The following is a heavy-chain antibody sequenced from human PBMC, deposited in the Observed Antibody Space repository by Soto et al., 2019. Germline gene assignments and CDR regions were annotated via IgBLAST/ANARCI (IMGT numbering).Heavy chain of an antibody. CDR3: ARVLGYSGFWSGLDYYYMDV. V-gene: IGHV4-34*01. D-gene: IGHD3-3*01. J-gene: IGHJ6*03. Sequence: SETLSLTCAVYGGSFSGYYWSWIRQPPGKGLEWIGEINHSGSTNYNPSLKSRVTISVDTSKNQFSLKLSSVTAADTAVYYCARVLGYSGFWSGLDYYYMDVWGKGTTVTVSS. CDR1: GGSFSGYY. CDR2: INHSGST.